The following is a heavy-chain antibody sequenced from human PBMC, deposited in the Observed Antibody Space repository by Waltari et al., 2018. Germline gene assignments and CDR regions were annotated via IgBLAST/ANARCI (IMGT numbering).Heavy chain of an antibody. CDR3: ARGDRPNAGFWSGYPYYFDY. D-gene: IGHD3-3*01. J-gene: IGHJ4*02. CDR1: GGSFSGYY. Sequence: QWGAGLLKPSETLSLTCAVYGGSFSGYYWSWIRQPPGKGLEWIGEINHSGSTNYNPSLKSRVTISVDTSKNQFSLKLSSVTAADTAVYYCARGDRPNAGFWSGYPYYFDYWGQGTLVTVSS. V-gene: IGHV4-34*01. CDR2: INHSGST.